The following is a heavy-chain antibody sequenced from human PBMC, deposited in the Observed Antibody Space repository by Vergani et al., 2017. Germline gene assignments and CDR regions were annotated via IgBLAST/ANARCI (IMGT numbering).Heavy chain of an antibody. CDR1: GFTFSSYG. Sequence: QVQLVESGGGVVQPGRSLRLSCAASGFTFSSYGMHWVRQAPGKGLEWVAVIWYDGSNKYYADSVKGRFTITRDNSKNTLYLQMNSLRAEDTAVYYWARDTWRYCGSGCYFDYWGQGTLVTVSS. CDR3: ARDTWRYCGSGCYFDY. J-gene: IGHJ4*02. V-gene: IGHV3-33*01. D-gene: IGHD2-21*02. CDR2: IWYDGSNK.